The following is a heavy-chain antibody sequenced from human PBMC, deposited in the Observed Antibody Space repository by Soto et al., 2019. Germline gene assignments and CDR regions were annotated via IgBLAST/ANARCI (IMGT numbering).Heavy chain of an antibody. J-gene: IGHJ4*02. V-gene: IGHV4-59*12. CDR3: ATSPGSGDHVDY. D-gene: IGHD4-17*01. CDR2: IYFSGTT. Sequence: SETLSLTCTVSGGSISTYYWSWIRQPPGAGLEWIGYIYFSGTTNYNPSLESRVTILVDSSKNQFSLKLSSVTAADTAVYYCATSPGSGDHVDYWGQGTLVTVSS. CDR1: GGSISTYY.